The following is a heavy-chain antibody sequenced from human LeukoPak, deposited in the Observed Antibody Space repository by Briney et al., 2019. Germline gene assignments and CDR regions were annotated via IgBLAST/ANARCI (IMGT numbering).Heavy chain of an antibody. Sequence: SGGSLRLSCAASGFTFSSYSMNWVRQAPGKGLEWVSSISSSSSYIYYADSVKGRFTISRDNAKNSLYLKINSLRAEDTAVYYCASSYYDILTGYYRPGLFDYWGQGTLVTVSS. V-gene: IGHV3-21*01. J-gene: IGHJ4*02. CDR3: ASSYYDILTGYYRPGLFDY. CDR2: ISSSSSYI. D-gene: IGHD3-9*01. CDR1: GFTFSSYS.